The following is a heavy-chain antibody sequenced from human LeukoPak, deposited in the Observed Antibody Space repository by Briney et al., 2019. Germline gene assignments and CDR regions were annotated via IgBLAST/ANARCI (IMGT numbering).Heavy chain of an antibody. J-gene: IGHJ4*02. D-gene: IGHD3-9*01. CDR3: AKGYSKFDY. CDR1: GGSFSGYY. Sequence: SEALSLXCAVYGGSFSGYYWSWIRQPPGKGLEWIGEINHSGSTNYNPSLKSRVTISVDTSKNQFSLKLSSVTAADTAVYYCAKGYSKFDYWGQGTLVTVSS. V-gene: IGHV4-34*01. CDR2: INHSGST.